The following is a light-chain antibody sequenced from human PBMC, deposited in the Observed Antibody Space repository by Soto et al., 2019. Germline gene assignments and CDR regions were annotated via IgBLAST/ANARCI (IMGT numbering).Light chain of an antibody. CDR3: SSYAGSNNLGI. V-gene: IGLV2-8*01. J-gene: IGLJ2*01. CDR1: NSDVGGYNY. CDR2: EVT. Sequence: QSALTQPPSASGSPGQSVTISCTGTNSDVGGYNYVSWYQQHPGKAPKLMIYEVTKRPSGVPDRFSGSKSGNTASLTVSGLQAEDEADYYCSSYAGSNNLGIFGGGTQLTVL.